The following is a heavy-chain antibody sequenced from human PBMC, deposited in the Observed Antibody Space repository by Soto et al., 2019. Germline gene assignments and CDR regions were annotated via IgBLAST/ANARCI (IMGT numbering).Heavy chain of an antibody. CDR1: GGSISSSSYY. V-gene: IGHV4-39*01. CDR2: IYYSGST. Sequence: SETLSLTCTVSGGSISSSSYYWGWIRQPPGKGLEWIGSIYYSGSTYYNPSLKSRVTISVDTSKNQFSLKLSSVTAADTAVYYCATPSSRGYYFSFDYWGQGTLVTVSS. CDR3: ATPSSRGYYFSFDY. J-gene: IGHJ4*02. D-gene: IGHD3-22*01.